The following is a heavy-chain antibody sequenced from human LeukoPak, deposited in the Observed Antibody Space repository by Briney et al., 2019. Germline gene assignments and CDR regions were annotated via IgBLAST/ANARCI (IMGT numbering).Heavy chain of an antibody. D-gene: IGHD5-24*01. CDR2: ISSNGGST. CDR1: GFTFSRYA. V-gene: IGHV3-64*02. J-gene: IGHJ4*02. Sequence: GGSLRLSCSASGFTFSRYAMHWVRQAPGKGLEYVSAISSNGGSTYYADSVKGRFTISRDNFKNMLYLQMGSLRAEDMAVYYCARDGTNSFDYWGQGTLVTVSS. CDR3: ARDGTNSFDY.